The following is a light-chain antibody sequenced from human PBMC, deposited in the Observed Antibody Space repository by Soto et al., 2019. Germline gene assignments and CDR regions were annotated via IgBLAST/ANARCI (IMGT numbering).Light chain of an antibody. Sequence: EVVMTQTPATLSVSPGERATLSCRASRGIGSTLAWYQQKPGQAPRLLIHDASTRATGIPARFSGTGSGTVFTLTIGSLEPEDSALYYCQQWKNWPPITFGQGTRLEIK. CDR2: DAS. CDR1: RGIGST. CDR3: QQWKNWPPIT. J-gene: IGKJ5*01. V-gene: IGKV3-15*01.